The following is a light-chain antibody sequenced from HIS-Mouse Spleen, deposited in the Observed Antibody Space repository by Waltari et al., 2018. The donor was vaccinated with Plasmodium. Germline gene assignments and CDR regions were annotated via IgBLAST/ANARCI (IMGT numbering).Light chain of an antibody. J-gene: IGLJ2*01. V-gene: IGLV1-51*01. CDR3: GTWDSSLSAGVV. CDR1: SSNIGNNY. CDR2: DNN. Sequence: QSVLTQPPSVSAAPGQKVPIPCSGSSSNIGNNYVSWYQQLPGTAPKLLIYDNNKRPSGIPDRFSGSKSGTSATLGITGLQTGDEADYYCGTWDSSLSAGVVFGGGTKLTVL.